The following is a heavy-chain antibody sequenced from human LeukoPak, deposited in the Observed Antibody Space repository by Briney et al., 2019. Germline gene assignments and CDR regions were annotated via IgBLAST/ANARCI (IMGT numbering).Heavy chain of an antibody. D-gene: IGHD6-13*01. CDR2: ISYSGST. CDR1: GGSTSSSY. V-gene: IGHV4-59*08. J-gene: IGHJ4*02. CDR3: ARASSSNYLDY. Sequence: SETLSLTCTVSGGSTSSSYWSWIRQPPGKGLEWIGYISYSGSTNYNPSLKSRVTISVDTSKSQFSLRLSSVTAADTAVYYCARASSSNYLDYWGQGTLVTVSS.